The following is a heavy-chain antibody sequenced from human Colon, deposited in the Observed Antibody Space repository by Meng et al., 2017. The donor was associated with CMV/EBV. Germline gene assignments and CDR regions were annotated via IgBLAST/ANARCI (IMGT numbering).Heavy chain of an antibody. CDR1: GFTFSSYG. Sequence: GGSLRLSCAASGFTFSSYGMHWVRQAPGKGLEWVAFIRYDGTNKYYADSVKGRFTISRDNSRSTLYLQMNSLRLEDTAVYYCARIRSYSGSGIYSRDAFDIWGQGTMVTVSS. J-gene: IGHJ3*02. D-gene: IGHD3-10*01. CDR2: IRYDGTNK. CDR3: ARIRSYSGSGIYSRDAFDI. V-gene: IGHV3-30*02.